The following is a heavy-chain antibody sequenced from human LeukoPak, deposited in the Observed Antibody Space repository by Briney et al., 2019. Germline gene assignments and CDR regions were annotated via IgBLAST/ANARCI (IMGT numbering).Heavy chain of an antibody. CDR1: GFTFSDYA. V-gene: IGHV3-30-3*01. CDR2: ISKDGSDK. CDR3: AKGSYYDSSGSFYFDY. D-gene: IGHD3-22*01. J-gene: IGHJ4*02. Sequence: GGSLRLSCAASGFTFSDYAMHWVRQAPGKGLEWVAVISKDGSDKYYPGSVRGRFTISRDNSKNTIYLQMDSLRAEDTAAYYCAKGSYYDSSGSFYFDYWGQGTLVTVSS.